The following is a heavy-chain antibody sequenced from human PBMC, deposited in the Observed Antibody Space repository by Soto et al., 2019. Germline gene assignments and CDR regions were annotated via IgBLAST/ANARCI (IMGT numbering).Heavy chain of an antibody. V-gene: IGHV3-11*01. Sequence: QVQLVESGGGLVKPGGSPRLSCAASGFTFSDYSMSWIRQAPGKGLEWVSHISGSGSTIYFADSVKGRFTISRDNAKNSLYLQMNSLRAEDTAVYYCARECSSSSCDGYFQHWGQGTRVTVSS. D-gene: IGHD2-2*01. CDR2: ISGSGSTI. CDR1: GFTFSDYS. CDR3: ARECSSSSCDGYFQH. J-gene: IGHJ1*01.